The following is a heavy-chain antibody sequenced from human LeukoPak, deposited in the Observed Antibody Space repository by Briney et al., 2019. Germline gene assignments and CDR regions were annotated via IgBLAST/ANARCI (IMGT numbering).Heavy chain of an antibody. Sequence: SVKVSCKASGGTFSSYAISWVRQAPGQGLEWMGGIIPIFGTANYAQKFQGRVTITTDESASTAYMELSSLRSEDTAVYYCASYLAVDTANSGYDFPLDYWGQGTLVTVSS. CDR1: GGTFSSYA. CDR3: ASYLAVDTANSGYDFPLDY. J-gene: IGHJ4*02. V-gene: IGHV1-69*05. D-gene: IGHD5-12*01. CDR2: IIPIFGTA.